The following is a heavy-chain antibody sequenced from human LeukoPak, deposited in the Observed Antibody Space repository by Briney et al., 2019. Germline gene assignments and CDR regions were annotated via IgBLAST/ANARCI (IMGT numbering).Heavy chain of an antibody. CDR2: ISYDGSNK. Sequence: PGGSLRLSCAASGFTFSSYAMHWVRQAPGKGLEWVAVISYDGSNKYYADSVKGRFTISRDNSKNTLYLQMNSLRAEDTAVYYCARAQWFGEPIFDYWGQGTLVTVSS. V-gene: IGHV3-30-3*01. CDR3: ARAQWFGEPIFDY. CDR1: GFTFSSYA. J-gene: IGHJ4*02. D-gene: IGHD3-10*01.